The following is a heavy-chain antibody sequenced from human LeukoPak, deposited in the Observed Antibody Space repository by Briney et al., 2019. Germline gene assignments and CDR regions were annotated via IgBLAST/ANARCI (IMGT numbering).Heavy chain of an antibody. CDR1: GFTFSSYW. CDR2: IRHDGTEK. V-gene: IGHV3-7*01. J-gene: IGHJ4*02. CDR3: ARTKEHLSLGGSDY. D-gene: IGHD1-26*01. Sequence: GGSLRLSCAASGFTFSSYWMNWVRLAPGKGLEWVASIRHDGTEKNYVDSVKGRFTISRDNAKNSLFLQMNSLRAEDTAVYYCARTKEHLSLGGSDYWGQGTLVTVSS.